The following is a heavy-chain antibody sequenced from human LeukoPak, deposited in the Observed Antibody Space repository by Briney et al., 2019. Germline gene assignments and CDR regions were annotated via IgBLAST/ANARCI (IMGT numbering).Heavy chain of an antibody. Sequence: GESLKISCKGSGYSFTSYWIGWVRQMPGKGLEWMGIIYPGDSDTRYSPSFQGQVTISADKSISTAYLQWSSLKASDTAMYYCARRASPRGAAAILGPYYYYYMDVWGKGTTVTVSS. V-gene: IGHV5-51*01. CDR2: IYPGDSDT. CDR3: ARRASPRGAAAILGPYYYYYMDV. J-gene: IGHJ6*03. CDR1: GYSFTSYW. D-gene: IGHD2-2*02.